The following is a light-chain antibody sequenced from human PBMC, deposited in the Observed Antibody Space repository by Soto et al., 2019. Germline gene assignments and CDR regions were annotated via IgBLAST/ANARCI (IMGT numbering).Light chain of an antibody. CDR2: GAS. CDR3: QQHGTSIT. J-gene: IGKJ4*01. V-gene: IGKV3-20*01. CDR1: QNIKNNY. Sequence: VVMTQSPRTLSLSPGERATLSCRASQNIKNNYVGWYQQQPGQAPTLLIYGASARATGVPDRFSGSGSGTDFTLIINRLEPEDFAVYYCQQHGTSITFGGGTKLESK.